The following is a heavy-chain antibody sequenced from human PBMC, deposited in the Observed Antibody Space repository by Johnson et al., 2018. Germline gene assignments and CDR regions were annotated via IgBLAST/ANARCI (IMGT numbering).Heavy chain of an antibody. CDR2: ISYDGSNK. CDR1: GFTFSSYG. Sequence: QVQLVESGGGVVQPGRSLRLSCAASGFTFSSYGMHWVRQAPGKGLEWVAVISYDGSNKYYADSVKGRFTISRDNSKNTLYVHMNSLRPEDTATYYCAGGFMIHGDYPWLDAFDIWGQGTVVTVSS. V-gene: IGHV3-30*03. J-gene: IGHJ3*02. CDR3: AGGFMIHGDYPWLDAFDI. D-gene: IGHD4-17*01.